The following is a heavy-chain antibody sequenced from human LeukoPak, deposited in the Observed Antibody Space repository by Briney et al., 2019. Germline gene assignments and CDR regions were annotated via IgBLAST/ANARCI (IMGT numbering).Heavy chain of an antibody. CDR2: INPSGGST. CDR3: ARVLAKNWFDP. J-gene: IGHJ5*02. CDR1: GYTFTSYY. Sequence: GASVKVSCXASGYTFTSYYMHWVRQARGQGLEWMGIINPSGGSTSYAQKFQGRVTMTRDTSTSTVYMELSSLRSEDTAVYYCARVLAKNWFDPWGQGTLVTVSS. V-gene: IGHV1-46*01.